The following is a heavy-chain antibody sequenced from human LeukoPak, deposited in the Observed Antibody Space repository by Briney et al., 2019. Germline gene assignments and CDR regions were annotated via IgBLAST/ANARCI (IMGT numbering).Heavy chain of an antibody. CDR2: ISGSGGGT. D-gene: IGHD4-17*01. J-gene: IGHJ4*02. Sequence: SGGSLRLSCAASGFTFSSYAMSWVRQAPGKGLEWVSAISGSGGGTYYADSVKGRVTISRDNSKNTLYLKMNSLRAEDTAVYDCAKGIRSAPDYGDYWGGFVYWGQGTLVTVSS. CDR3: AKGIRSAPDYGDYWGGFVY. CDR1: GFTFSSYA. V-gene: IGHV3-23*01.